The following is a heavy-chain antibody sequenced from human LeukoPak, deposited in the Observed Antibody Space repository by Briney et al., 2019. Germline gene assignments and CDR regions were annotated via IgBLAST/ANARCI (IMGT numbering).Heavy chain of an antibody. V-gene: IGHV1-2*02. J-gene: IGHJ3*02. CDR1: GYTFTGYY. Sequence: ASVKVSCKASGYTFTGYYMHWVRQAPGQGLEWMGWINPNSGGTNYAQKFQGRVTMTRDTSISTAYMELSRLRCDDTAVYYCAREGCSSTSCHDAFDIWGQGTMVTVSS. CDR3: AREGCSSTSCHDAFDI. D-gene: IGHD2-2*01. CDR2: INPNSGGT.